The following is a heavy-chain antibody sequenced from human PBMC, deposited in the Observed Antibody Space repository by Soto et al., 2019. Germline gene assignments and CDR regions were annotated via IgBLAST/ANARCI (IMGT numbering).Heavy chain of an antibody. CDR1: GASIITDNW. CDR2: IYHSGNT. J-gene: IGHJ4*02. CDR3: ARASASSKLRGVVIN. V-gene: IGHV4-4*02. D-gene: IGHD3-10*01. Sequence: QVQLQESGPGLVKPSVTLSLTCALSGASIITDNWWSWVRQPPGKEMEWIGEIYHSGNTNFNPSVKSRVTISVATSKNQFSLTVSSVTAADTAIYYCARASASSKLRGVVINWGQGTLVTVSS.